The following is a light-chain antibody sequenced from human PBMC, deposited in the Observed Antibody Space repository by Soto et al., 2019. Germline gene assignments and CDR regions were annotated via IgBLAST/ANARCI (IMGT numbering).Light chain of an antibody. V-gene: IGKV1-5*03. Sequence: DIQMTQSPSTLSASVGDRVTITCRASQSISSWLAWYQQKPGTAPKLLIYKASTLQSGVPSRFSGSGSGTGFPLTISSLQPDDSATYYCQQYNDNWTFGQGTKVEIK. J-gene: IGKJ1*01. CDR3: QQYNDNWT. CDR1: QSISSW. CDR2: KAS.